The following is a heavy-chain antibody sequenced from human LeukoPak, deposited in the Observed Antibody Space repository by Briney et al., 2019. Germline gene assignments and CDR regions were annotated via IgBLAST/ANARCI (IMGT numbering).Heavy chain of an antibody. CDR3: ARDLSGVTGYTYGRGIDY. J-gene: IGHJ4*02. D-gene: IGHD5-18*01. Sequence: GGSLRLSCAASGFTFSSYWMSWVRQAPGKGLEWVANIKKDGSEKYYVDSVKGRFTISRDNAKTSLYLQMSSLRAEDTAVYYCARDLSGVTGYTYGRGIDYWGQGTLVTVSS. CDR2: IKKDGSEK. CDR1: GFTFSSYW. V-gene: IGHV3-7*01.